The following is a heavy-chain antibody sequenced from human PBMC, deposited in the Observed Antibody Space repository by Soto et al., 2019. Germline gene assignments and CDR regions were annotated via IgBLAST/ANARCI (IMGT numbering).Heavy chain of an antibody. D-gene: IGHD3-10*01. V-gene: IGHV4-34*01. CDR3: ARGVPPLQWFGELLFPNWFDP. J-gene: IGHJ5*02. Sequence: QVQLQQWGAGLLKPSETLSLTCAVYGGSFSGYYWSWIRQPPGKGLEWIGEINHRGSTNYNPPLMGRVTISVDTSKNHCSLQLSSVTAADTAVYYCARGVPPLQWFGELLFPNWFDPWGQGTLVTVSS. CDR1: GGSFSGYY. CDR2: INHRGST.